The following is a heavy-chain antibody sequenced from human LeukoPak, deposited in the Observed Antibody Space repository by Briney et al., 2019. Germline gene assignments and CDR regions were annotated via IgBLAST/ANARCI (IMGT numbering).Heavy chain of an antibody. CDR2: IYYSGST. CDR3: ARELVVVPAASNWFDP. Sequence: SETLSLTCTVSGGSISSYYWSWIRQPPGKGLEWIGYIYYSGSTNYNPSLKSRVTISVDTSKNKFSLKLSSVTAADTAVYYCARELVVVPAASNWFDPWGQGTLVTVSS. J-gene: IGHJ5*02. D-gene: IGHD2-2*01. CDR1: GGSISSYY. V-gene: IGHV4-59*01.